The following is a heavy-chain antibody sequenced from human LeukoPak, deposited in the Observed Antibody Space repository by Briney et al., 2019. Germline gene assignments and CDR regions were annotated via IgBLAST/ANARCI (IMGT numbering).Heavy chain of an antibody. D-gene: IGHD2-8*01. Sequence: GESLKISCKGSGYRFTSYWIGWVRPMPGKGLEWMGIIYPGDSDTRYSPSFQGQVTISADKSISTAYLQWSSLKASDTAMYYCARPEPLDCTNGVCSSGAFDIWGQGTMVTVSS. J-gene: IGHJ3*02. CDR3: ARPEPLDCTNGVCSSGAFDI. CDR1: GYRFTSYW. CDR2: IYPGDSDT. V-gene: IGHV5-51*01.